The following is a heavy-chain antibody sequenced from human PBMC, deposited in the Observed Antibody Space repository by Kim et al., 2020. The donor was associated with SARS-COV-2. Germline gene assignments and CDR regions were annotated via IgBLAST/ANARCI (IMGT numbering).Heavy chain of an antibody. V-gene: IGHV3-7*03. CDR2: DGREK. Sequence: DGREKHYDDSVKGRFTISRDNAKNSLYLLMNSLRAEDTAVYYCARGFTASPWGQGTLVTVSS. J-gene: IGHJ5*02. CDR3: ARGFTASP. D-gene: IGHD2-21*02.